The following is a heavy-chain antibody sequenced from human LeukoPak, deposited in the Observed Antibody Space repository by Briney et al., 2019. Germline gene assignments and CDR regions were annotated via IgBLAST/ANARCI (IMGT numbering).Heavy chain of an antibody. CDR1: GFTFSSYS. CDR3: ARVNLVRGSYYFDY. V-gene: IGHV3-21*01. CDR2: ISSGSSYI. Sequence: GGSLRLSCAASGFTFSSYSMNWVRQAPGKGLEWVSSISSGSSYIYYADSVKGRFTISRDNAKNSLYLQMNSLRAEDTAVYYCARVNLVRGSYYFDYWGQGTLVTVSS. D-gene: IGHD3-10*01. J-gene: IGHJ4*02.